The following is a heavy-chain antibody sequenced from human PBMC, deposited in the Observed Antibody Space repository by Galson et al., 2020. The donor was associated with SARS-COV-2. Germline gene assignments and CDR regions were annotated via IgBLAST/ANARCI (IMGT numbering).Heavy chain of an antibody. J-gene: IGHJ3*02. Sequence: TGGSLRLSCAASGFTFSSYSMNWVRQAPGKGLEWVSSISSRTSFIYYADPVKGRFTISRDNAKNSLYLQMNSLRAEDTAVYYCASPRGYSSQNDAFDIWGQGTMVTVSS. CDR3: ASPRGYSSQNDAFDI. D-gene: IGHD6-13*01. CDR1: GFTFSSYS. V-gene: IGHV3-21*01. CDR2: ISSRTSFI.